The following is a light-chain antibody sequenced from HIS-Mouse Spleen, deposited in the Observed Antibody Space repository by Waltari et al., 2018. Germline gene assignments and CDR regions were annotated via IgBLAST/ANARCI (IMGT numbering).Light chain of an antibody. V-gene: IGKV1-33*01. CDR1: QDISNY. CDR2: DAS. CDR3: QQYDNPLYT. Sequence: DIQMTQSPYSLSASVGDRVTITCQASQDISNYLNWYQQKPGKAPKLLIYDASNLETGVPSRFSGSGSGTDFTFTISSLQPEDIATSYCQQYDNPLYTFLQGTKLEIK. J-gene: IGKJ2*01.